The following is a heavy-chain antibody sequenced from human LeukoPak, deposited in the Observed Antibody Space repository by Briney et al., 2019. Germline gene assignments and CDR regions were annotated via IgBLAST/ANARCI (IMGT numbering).Heavy chain of an antibody. D-gene: IGHD3-10*01. CDR1: GYSFTSYW. V-gene: IGHV5-51*01. CDR2: IYPGDSDT. J-gene: IGHJ6*03. CDR3: SRGPSITMVRGGQWYYYMDV. Sequence: GESLKISCKGSGYSFTSYWIGWVRQMPGKGLEWMGIIYPGDSDTRYSPSFQGQVTISADKSISTAYLQWSSLRSEDTAVYYCSRGPSITMVRGGQWYYYMDVWGKGTTVTIPS.